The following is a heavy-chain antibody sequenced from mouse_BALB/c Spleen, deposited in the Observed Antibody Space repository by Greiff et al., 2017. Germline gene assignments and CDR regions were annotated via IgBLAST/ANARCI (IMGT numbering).Heavy chain of an antibody. Sequence: EVKVVESGGGLVQPGGSLKLSCAASGFTFSSYGMSWVRQTPDKRLELVATINSNGGSTYYPDSVKGRFTISRDNAKNTLYLQMSSLKSEDTAMYYCARDHYGGAWFAYWGQGTLVTVSA. V-gene: IGHV5-6-3*01. CDR2: INSNGGST. CDR3: ARDHYGGAWFAY. J-gene: IGHJ3*01. D-gene: IGHD1-2*01. CDR1: GFTFSSYG.